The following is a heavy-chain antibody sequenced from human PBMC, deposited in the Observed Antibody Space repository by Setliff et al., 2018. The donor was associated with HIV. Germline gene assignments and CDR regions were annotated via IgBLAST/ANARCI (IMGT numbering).Heavy chain of an antibody. Sequence: PSETLSLTCAVCGGSFSGYYWTWIRQPPGKGLEWIGEINHSGSTNYNPSLKSRVTISIDTFKNQFSLNMSSVTAADTAVYYCARGKQWLPHVYWGQGTLVTSPQ. CDR1: GGSFSGYY. D-gene: IGHD6-19*01. CDR3: ARGKQWLPHVY. CDR2: INHSGST. V-gene: IGHV4-34*01. J-gene: IGHJ4*02.